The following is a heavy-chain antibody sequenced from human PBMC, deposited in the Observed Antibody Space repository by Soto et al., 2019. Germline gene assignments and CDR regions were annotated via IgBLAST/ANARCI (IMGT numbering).Heavy chain of an antibody. V-gene: IGHV1-8*01. D-gene: IGHD3-16*01. J-gene: IGHJ3*02. Sequence: GASVKVSCKASGYTFTSYDINWVRQATGQGLEWMGWMNPNSGNTGYAQKFQGRVTMTRNTSISTAYMELSSLGSEDTAVYYCARGSFSSYGGAFDIWGQGTMVTVSS. CDR2: MNPNSGNT. CDR3: ARGSFSSYGGAFDI. CDR1: GYTFTSYD.